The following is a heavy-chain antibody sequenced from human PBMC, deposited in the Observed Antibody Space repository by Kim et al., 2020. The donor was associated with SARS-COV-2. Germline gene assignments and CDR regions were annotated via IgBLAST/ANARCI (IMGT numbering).Heavy chain of an antibody. V-gene: IGHV3-9*01. J-gene: IGHJ4*02. CDR3: AKDYTHYYDSSGYDY. CDR1: GFTFDDYA. D-gene: IGHD3-22*01. Sequence: GGSLRLSCAASGFTFDDYAMHWVRQAPGKGLEWVSGISWNSGSIGYADSVKGRFTISRDNAKNSLYLQMNSLRAEDTAFYYCAKDYTHYYDSSGYDYWGQGTLVTVSS. CDR2: ISWNSGSI.